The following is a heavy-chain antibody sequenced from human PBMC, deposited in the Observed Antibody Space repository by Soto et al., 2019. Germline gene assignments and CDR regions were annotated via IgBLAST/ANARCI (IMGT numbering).Heavy chain of an antibody. CDR1: GGTFRSYA. CDR2: TIRILGTA. CDR3: ARDQRLRSNAGGPYGMDV. Sequence: SVKVSCKASGGTFRSYAISWVREAPGQGLEWMGGTIRILGTANFEQKLQGRVTITADESKSTAYMELSSLRSEDTAVYYCARDQRLRSNAGGPYGMDVWGQGTTVTV. V-gene: IGHV1-69*13. D-gene: IGHD6-25*01. J-gene: IGHJ6*02.